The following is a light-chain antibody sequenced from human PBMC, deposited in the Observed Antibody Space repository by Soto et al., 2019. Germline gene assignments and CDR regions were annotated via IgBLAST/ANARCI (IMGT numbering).Light chain of an antibody. Sequence: EVVMTQSPATLSVSPGEGVTLSCRASQGIGETLAWYQHKPGQTPRLLIYDTSTRATGAPARFSGSRSGPDVTLTIASGPCEELSIYFCQAYNNWPLTFGGGTQV. CDR3: QAYNNWPLT. CDR2: DTS. CDR1: QGIGET. V-gene: IGKV3-15*01. J-gene: IGKJ4*01.